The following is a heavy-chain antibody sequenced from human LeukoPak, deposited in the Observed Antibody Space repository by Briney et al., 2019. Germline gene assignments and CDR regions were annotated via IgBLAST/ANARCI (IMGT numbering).Heavy chain of an antibody. J-gene: IGHJ4*02. D-gene: IGHD2-21*01. CDR3: AKEFNRGLPDY. V-gene: IGHV3-30-3*01. Sequence: GGSLRLSCAASGLTFSSYAMHWVRQAPGKGLEWVAVISYDGSNKYYADSVKGRFTISRDNSKNTLYLQMSSLRAEDTAVYYCAKEFNRGLPDYWGQGTLVTVPS. CDR2: ISYDGSNK. CDR1: GLTFSSYA.